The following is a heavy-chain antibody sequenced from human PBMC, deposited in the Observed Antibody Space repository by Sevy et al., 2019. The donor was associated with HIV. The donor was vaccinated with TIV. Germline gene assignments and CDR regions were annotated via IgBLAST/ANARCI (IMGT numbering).Heavy chain of an antibody. CDR3: ARTGTSFGYYGMDV. CDR1: GFTFSSYD. CDR2: IGTAGDT. J-gene: IGHJ6*02. D-gene: IGHD6-13*01. V-gene: IGHV3-13*01. Sequence: GGSLRLSCAASGFTFSSYDMHWVRQATGKGLEWVSAIGTAGDTYYPGSMKGRFTISRENAKNSLYLQMNSLSAGDTAVYYCARTGTSFGYYGMDVWGQGTTVTVSS.